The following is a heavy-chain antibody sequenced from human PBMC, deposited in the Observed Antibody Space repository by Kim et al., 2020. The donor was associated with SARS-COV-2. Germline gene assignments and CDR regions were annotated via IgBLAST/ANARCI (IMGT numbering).Heavy chain of an antibody. J-gene: IGHJ4*01. Sequence: SETLSLTCTVSGGSISSYYWSWIRQPPGKGLEWIGYIYYSGSTNNNPSLKSRVTISVDTSKNQISLKLRSVTAAETAVYYFARGPPRTIFGVVTEYYFH. CDR2: IYYSGST. V-gene: IGHV4-59*01. D-gene: IGHD3-3*01. CDR3: ARGPPRTIFGVVTEYYFH. CDR1: GGSISSYY.